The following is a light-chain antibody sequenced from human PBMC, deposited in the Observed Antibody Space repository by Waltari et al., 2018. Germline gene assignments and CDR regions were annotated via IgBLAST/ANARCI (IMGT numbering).Light chain of an antibody. CDR2: EVN. Sequence: QSALTQPASVSGSPGQSITISCTGTSSDVGGYNHVSWYQQHPGKAPKLMIYEVNNRPSGVSNRFSGSKSGNTASLTISGLQAEDEADYYCSSYTSTTNTKVFGGGTKLTVL. CDR1: SSDVGGYNH. V-gene: IGLV2-14*01. J-gene: IGLJ3*02. CDR3: SSYTSTTNTKV.